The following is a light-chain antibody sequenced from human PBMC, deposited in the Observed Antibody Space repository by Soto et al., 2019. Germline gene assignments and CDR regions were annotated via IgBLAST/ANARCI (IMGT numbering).Light chain of an antibody. Sequence: EIVLTQSPGTLSLSPGERVTLSCRASQSVYNNYLAWYQQRPGQAPRTLIYGASSRANGIPDRFSGSGSGTDFTLSISGLELEDSAVYYCQQYGNSLTFGGGTKVEIK. CDR3: QQYGNSLT. V-gene: IGKV3-20*01. CDR2: GAS. CDR1: QSVYNNY. J-gene: IGKJ4*01.